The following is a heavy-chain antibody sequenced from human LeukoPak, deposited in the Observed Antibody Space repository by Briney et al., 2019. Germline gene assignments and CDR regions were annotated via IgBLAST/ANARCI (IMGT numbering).Heavy chain of an antibody. J-gene: IGHJ4*02. D-gene: IGHD2-21*02. V-gene: IGHV1-18*01. CDR1: GYTFTSYG. Sequence: GASVKVSCKASGYTFTSYGISWVRQAPGQGHEWMGWISAYNGNTNYAQKLQGRVTMTTDTSTSTAYMELRSLRSDDTAVYYCARDQSSGCGGDCYSMDYWGQGTLVTVSS. CDR2: ISAYNGNT. CDR3: ARDQSSGCGGDCYSMDY.